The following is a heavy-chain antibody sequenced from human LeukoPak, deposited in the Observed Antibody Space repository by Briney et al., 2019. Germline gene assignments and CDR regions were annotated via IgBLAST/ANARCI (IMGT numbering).Heavy chain of an antibody. CDR2: IKQDGGGK. V-gene: IGHV3-7*01. Sequence: GGALRLSCAVSGFTFSSYWMNWVRHAPAKGLECVASIKQDGGGKSYVDSVKGRFTISGDNAKNSLYLQMSSLRAEDTAVYYCARDGTAAGLYFDLWGQGTLVTVSS. J-gene: IGHJ4*01. CDR1: GFTFSSYW. D-gene: IGHD6-13*01. CDR3: ARDGTAAGLYFDL.